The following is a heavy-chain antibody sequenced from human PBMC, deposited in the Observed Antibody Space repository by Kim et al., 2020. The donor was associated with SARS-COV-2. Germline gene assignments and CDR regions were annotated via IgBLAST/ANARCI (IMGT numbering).Heavy chain of an antibody. Sequence: GGSLRLSCAASCFTFSAYWINWVRQAPGKVLVWGSRSNGDGSRTNYADSVKGRFTMSSDSAENTLYLQMNSLRAEDKAVYYCARVTVTNVFDVWGQGTTVTVSS. D-gene: IGHD2-21*02. V-gene: IGHV3-74*01. CDR3: ARVTVTNVFDV. CDR1: CFTFSAYW. J-gene: IGHJ6*02. CDR2: SNGDGSRT.